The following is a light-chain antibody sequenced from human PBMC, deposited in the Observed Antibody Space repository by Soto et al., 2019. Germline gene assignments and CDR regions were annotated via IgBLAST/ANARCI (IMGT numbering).Light chain of an antibody. V-gene: IGKV3D-15*01. J-gene: IGKJ5*01. CDR2: DAS. Sequence: ERVMTQSPATLSVTPGERATLSCRASQSISSDLAWFQQKPGQAPRLLIYDASTMATGFPARFSGSGSGTDFTLTISSLQSEDFAVYYCQQRSNWTITFGQGTRLEIK. CDR1: QSISSD. CDR3: QQRSNWTIT.